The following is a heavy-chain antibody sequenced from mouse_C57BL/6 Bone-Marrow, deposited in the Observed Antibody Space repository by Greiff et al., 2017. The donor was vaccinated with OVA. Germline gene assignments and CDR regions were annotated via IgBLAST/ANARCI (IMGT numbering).Heavy chain of an antibody. J-gene: IGHJ3*01. CDR3: ARGLLSPWFAY. D-gene: IGHD1-1*01. V-gene: IGHV1-64*01. CDR1: GYTFTSYW. Sequence: VQLVESGAELVKPGASVKLSCKASGYTFTSYWMHWVKQRPGQGLEWIGMIHPNSGSTNYNEKFKSKATLTVDKSSSTAYMQLSSLTSEDSAVYYCARGLLSPWFAYWGQGTLVTVSA. CDR2: IHPNSGST.